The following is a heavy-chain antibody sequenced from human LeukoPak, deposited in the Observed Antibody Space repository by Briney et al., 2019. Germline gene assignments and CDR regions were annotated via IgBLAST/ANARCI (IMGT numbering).Heavy chain of an antibody. CDR2: IYYSGST. Sequence: SETLSLTCTVSGGSISSYYWSWIRQPPGKGLEWIGYIYYSGSTNYNPSLKSRVTISVDTSKNQFSLKLSSVTAADTAVYYCARQDSSGWFTPGAFDIWGQGTMVTVSS. CDR3: ARQDSSGWFTPGAFDI. V-gene: IGHV4-59*08. J-gene: IGHJ3*02. D-gene: IGHD6-19*01. CDR1: GGSISSYY.